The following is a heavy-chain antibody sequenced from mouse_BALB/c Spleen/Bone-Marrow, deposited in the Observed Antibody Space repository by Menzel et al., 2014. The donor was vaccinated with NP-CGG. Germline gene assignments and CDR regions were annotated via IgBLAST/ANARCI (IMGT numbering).Heavy chain of an antibody. Sequence: EVKLMESGAELVKPGASVRLSCTASGFNIKDTYIHWVKQRPEQGLEWIGRIDPANGNTKYDPKFQGKATITADTSSNTAYLQLSSLTSEDTAVYYCASYRLRTYFDYWGQGTTLTVSS. CDR3: ASYRLRTYFDY. D-gene: IGHD2-14*01. V-gene: IGHV14-3*02. CDR2: IDPANGNT. CDR1: GFNIKDTY. J-gene: IGHJ2*01.